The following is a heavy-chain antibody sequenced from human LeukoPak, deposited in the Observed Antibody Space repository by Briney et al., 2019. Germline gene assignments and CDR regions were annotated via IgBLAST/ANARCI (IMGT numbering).Heavy chain of an antibody. Sequence: SETLSLTCTVSGGSISSGGYYWSWIRQHPGKGLEWIGYIYYSGSTYYNPSLKSRVTISVDTSKNQFSLKLSSVTAADTAVYYCARDSDDYGGNSGRGWAYYFDYWGQGTLVTVSS. CDR3: ARDSDDYGGNSGRGWAYYFDY. J-gene: IGHJ4*02. CDR2: IYYSGST. D-gene: IGHD4-23*01. CDR1: GGSISSGGYY. V-gene: IGHV4-31*03.